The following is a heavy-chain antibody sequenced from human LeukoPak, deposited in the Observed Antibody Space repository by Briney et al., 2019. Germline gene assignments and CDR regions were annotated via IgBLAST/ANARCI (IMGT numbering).Heavy chain of an antibody. CDR2: ISYDGSNK. Sequence: GRSLRLSCAASGFTFSSYGMHWVRQAPGKGLEWVAVISYDGSNKYYADSVKGRFTISRDNSKNTLYLQMNSLRAEDTAVYYCAKGPHFTMVRGVTFPDYWGQGTLVTVSS. V-gene: IGHV3-30*18. J-gene: IGHJ4*02. CDR1: GFTFSSYG. D-gene: IGHD3-10*01. CDR3: AKGPHFTMVRGVTFPDY.